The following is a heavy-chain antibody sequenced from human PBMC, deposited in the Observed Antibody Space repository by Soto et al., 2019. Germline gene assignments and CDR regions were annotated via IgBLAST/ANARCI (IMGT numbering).Heavy chain of an antibody. CDR2: IWYDGSNK. J-gene: IGHJ4*02. V-gene: IGHV3-33*01. Sequence: PGGSLRLSCAASGFTFSSYGMHWVRQAPGKGLEWVAVIWYDGSNKYYADSVKGRFTISRDNSKNTLYLQMNSLRAEDTAVYYCAGDQALYYDSSGYYDLLNWGQGTLVTVSS. CDR1: GFTFSSYG. CDR3: AGDQALYYDSSGYYDLLN. D-gene: IGHD3-22*01.